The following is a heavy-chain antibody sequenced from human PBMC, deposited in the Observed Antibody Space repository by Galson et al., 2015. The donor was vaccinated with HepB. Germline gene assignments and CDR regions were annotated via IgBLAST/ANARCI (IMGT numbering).Heavy chain of an antibody. CDR2: IWYDGSNK. V-gene: IGHV3-33*01. CDR3: ARVECTNGICYLDY. J-gene: IGHJ4*02. D-gene: IGHD2-8*01. CDR1: GFSFSSYG. Sequence: SLRLSCAASGFSFSSYGMHWVRQAPGKGLEWVAVIWYDGSNKYSADSVKGRFTISRDNSKNMPYLQMNSLRAEDTAVYFCARVECTNGICYLDYWGQGTLVTVSS.